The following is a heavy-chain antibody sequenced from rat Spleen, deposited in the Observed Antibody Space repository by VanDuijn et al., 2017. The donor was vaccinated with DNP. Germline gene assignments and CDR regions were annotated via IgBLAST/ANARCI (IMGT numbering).Heavy chain of an antibody. D-gene: IGHD1-12*02. J-gene: IGHJ3*01. CDR1: GFTFSDYN. V-gene: IGHV5-7*01. CDR2: ITYDGSRS. CDR3: ARGYYYDGSYSSPFGH. Sequence: EVQLVESGGVLVQPGRSLKLSCAASGFTFSDYNMAWVRQAPKKGLEWVAIITYDGSRSYYRDSVKGRFTISRDNAKSTLNLQMDSLRSEDTATYYCARGYYYDGSYSSPFGHWGQGTLVTVSS.